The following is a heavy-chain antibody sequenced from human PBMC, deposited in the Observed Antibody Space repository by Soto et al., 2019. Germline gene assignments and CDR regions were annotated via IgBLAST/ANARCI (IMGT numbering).Heavy chain of an antibody. J-gene: IGHJ5*02. CDR1: GYTFTSYG. D-gene: IGHD6-13*01. V-gene: IGHV1-18*01. CDR2: ISAYNGNT. CDR3: ARGGRIAPSNWFDP. Sequence: ASVKVSCKASGYTFTSYGISWVRQAPGQGLEWMGWISAYNGNTNYAQKLQGRVTMTTDTSTSTAYMELRSLKSDDTAVYYWARGGRIAPSNWFDPWGQGTLVTVSS.